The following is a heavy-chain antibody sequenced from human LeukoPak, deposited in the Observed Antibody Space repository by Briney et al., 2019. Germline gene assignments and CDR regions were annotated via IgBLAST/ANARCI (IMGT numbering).Heavy chain of an antibody. CDR1: GFTFSSYA. J-gene: IGHJ4*02. Sequence: PGGSLRLSCAASGFTFSSYAMSWVRQAPGKGLEWVSAISGSGGSTYYADSVKGRFTISRDNSKNTLYLQMNSLRAEDTAVYYCAKKVIVVVIPYYFDNWAREPWSPSPQ. D-gene: IGHD3-22*01. V-gene: IGHV3-23*01. CDR2: ISGSGGST. CDR3: AKKVIVVVIPYYFDN.